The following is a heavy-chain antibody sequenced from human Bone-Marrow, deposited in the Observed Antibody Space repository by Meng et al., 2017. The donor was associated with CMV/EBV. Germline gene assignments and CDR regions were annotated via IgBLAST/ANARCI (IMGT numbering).Heavy chain of an antibody. J-gene: IGHJ5*02. CDR2: INPNSGGT. Sequence: ASVKVSCKASGYTFTGYYMHWVRQAPGQGLEWMGWINPNSGGTNYAQKFQGRVTMTRDTSISTAYMELSRLRSDDTAVYYCARVSRGSSWTTNWFDPWGQGTLVTVSS. D-gene: IGHD6-13*01. V-gene: IGHV1-2*02. CDR1: GYTFTGYY. CDR3: ARVSRGSSWTTNWFDP.